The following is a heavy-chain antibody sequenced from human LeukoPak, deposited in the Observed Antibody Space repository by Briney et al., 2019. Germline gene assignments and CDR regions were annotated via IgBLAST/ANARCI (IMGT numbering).Heavy chain of an antibody. J-gene: IGHJ3*02. Sequence: GGSLRLSCVASGFTFSGSAIHWVRQASGKGLEWVGRIRSKANRYATAYTASVKGRFTISRDDSKNTAYLQMNSLKIEDTAVYYCARDTPDSSGYYGYAFDIWGQGTMVTVSS. CDR2: IRSKANRYAT. CDR1: GFTFSGSA. D-gene: IGHD3-22*01. V-gene: IGHV3-73*01. CDR3: ARDTPDSSGYYGYAFDI.